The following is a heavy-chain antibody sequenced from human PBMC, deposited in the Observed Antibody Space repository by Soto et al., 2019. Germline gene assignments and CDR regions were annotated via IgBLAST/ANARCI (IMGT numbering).Heavy chain of an antibody. CDR1: GFTFDNYA. Sequence: EVHLVESGGHLVQPGRSLRLSCTASGFTFDNYAMHWVRQAPGKGLEWVSGITWNSGYIGYADSVAGRFTLSRDNAKNSLHLQMNSLRPEDTALYYCVKDSFDYREYLGMGTFDIWGQGTMVTVSS. D-gene: IGHD3-16*01. J-gene: IGHJ3*02. V-gene: IGHV3-9*01. CDR2: ITWNSGYI. CDR3: VKDSFDYREYLGMGTFDI.